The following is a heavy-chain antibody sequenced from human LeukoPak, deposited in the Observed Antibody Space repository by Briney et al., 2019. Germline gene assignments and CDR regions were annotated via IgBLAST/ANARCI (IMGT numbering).Heavy chain of an antibody. CDR2: IYTSGST. CDR3: ARRTYSSSFYYFDY. D-gene: IGHD6-6*01. V-gene: IGHV4-4*07. Sequence: SETLSLTCTVSGGSISSYYWSWIRQPAGQGLEWIGRIYTSGSTNYNPSLKSRVTMSVDTSKNQFSLTLSSVTAADTAVYYCARRTYSSSFYYFDYWGQGTLVTVSA. CDR1: GGSISSYY. J-gene: IGHJ4*02.